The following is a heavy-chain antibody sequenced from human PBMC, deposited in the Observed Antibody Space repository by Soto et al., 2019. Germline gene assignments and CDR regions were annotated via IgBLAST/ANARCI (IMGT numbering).Heavy chain of an antibody. CDR1: GGSISSSSYY. V-gene: IGHV4-39*01. CDR2: IYYSGST. Sequence: SETLSLTCTVSGGSISSSSYYWGWIRQPPGKGLEWIGSIYYSGSTYYNPSLKSRVTISVDTSKNQFSLKLSSVTAADTAVHYGARLDESFDYWGQGTLVTVSS. CDR3: ARLDESFDY. J-gene: IGHJ4*02.